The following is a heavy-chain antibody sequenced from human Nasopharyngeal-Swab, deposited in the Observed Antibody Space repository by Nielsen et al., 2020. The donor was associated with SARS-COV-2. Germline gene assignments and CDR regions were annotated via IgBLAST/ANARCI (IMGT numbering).Heavy chain of an antibody. CDR3: ASGDSSGYYSDY. D-gene: IGHD3-22*01. CDR1: GFTFDDYA. Sequence: SLKISCAASGFTFDDYAMHWVRQAPGKGLEWVSGISWNSGSIGYADSVKGRFTISRDNAKNSLYLQMNSLRAEDTALYYCASGDSSGYYSDYWGQETLVTVSS. V-gene: IGHV3-9*01. CDR2: ISWNSGSI. J-gene: IGHJ4*02.